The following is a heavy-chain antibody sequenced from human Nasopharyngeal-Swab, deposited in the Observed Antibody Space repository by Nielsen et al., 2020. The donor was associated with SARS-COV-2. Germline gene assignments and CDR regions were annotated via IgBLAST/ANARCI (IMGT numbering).Heavy chain of an antibody. Sequence: PGKGLEWIGYIYYSGSTNYNPSLKSRVTISVDTSKNQFSLKLSSVTAADTAVYYCARDLPGAFGLVVVVAALDYWGQGTLVTVSS. D-gene: IGHD2-15*01. CDR3: ARDLPGAFGLVVVVAALDY. V-gene: IGHV4-59*13. J-gene: IGHJ4*02. CDR2: IYYSGST.